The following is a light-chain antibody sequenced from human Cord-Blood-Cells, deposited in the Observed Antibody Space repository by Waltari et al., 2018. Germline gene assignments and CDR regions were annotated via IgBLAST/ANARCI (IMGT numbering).Light chain of an antibody. Sequence: EIVMTQSPATLSVSPGERATLSCRASPSVSSNLAWYQQKPGPAPRLLIYGASTRATGIPARFSGSGSGTEFTLTISSLQSEDFAVYYCQQYNNWPPTFGQGTKVEIK. V-gene: IGKV3-15*01. CDR2: GAS. J-gene: IGKJ1*01. CDR1: PSVSSN. CDR3: QQYNNWPPT.